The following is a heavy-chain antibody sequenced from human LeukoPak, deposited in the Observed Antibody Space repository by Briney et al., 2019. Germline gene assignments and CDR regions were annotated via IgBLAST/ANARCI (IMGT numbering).Heavy chain of an antibody. CDR3: ARGGLGYCSSTSCSRTFDY. J-gene: IGHJ4*02. CDR2: ISAYNGNT. Sequence: ASVKVSCKASGYTFTSYGISWVRQAPGQGLEWMGWISAYNGNTNYAQKLQGRVTMTTDTSTSTAYMELRSLRSDDTAVYYCARGGLGYCSSTSCSRTFDYWGQGTLVTVSS. D-gene: IGHD2-2*01. V-gene: IGHV1-18*01. CDR1: GYTFTSYG.